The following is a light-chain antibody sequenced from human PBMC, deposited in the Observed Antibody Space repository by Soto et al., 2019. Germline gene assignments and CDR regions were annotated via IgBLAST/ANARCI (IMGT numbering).Light chain of an antibody. Sequence: DIQMTQSPSSLSASVGDRVTITCRASQGIRKDLGWYQQKPGKAPKSLIFAAASLQSGVPSRCSGSGSGTEFTLTISSLQPEDSATYYCLQHNSYPWTFGQGTTVEIK. CDR2: AAA. V-gene: IGKV1-17*01. J-gene: IGKJ1*01. CDR1: QGIRKD. CDR3: LQHNSYPWT.